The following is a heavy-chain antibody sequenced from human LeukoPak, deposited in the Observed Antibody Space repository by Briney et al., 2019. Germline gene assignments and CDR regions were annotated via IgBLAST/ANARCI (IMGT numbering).Heavy chain of an antibody. Sequence: GGSLRLSCAASGFTFSSYSMNWVRQAPGKGLEWVSSISSSSSYIYYADSVKGRFTISRDNAKTSLYLQMNSLRAEDTAVYYCARDLNYGGNSYWGQGTLVTVSS. D-gene: IGHD4-23*01. J-gene: IGHJ4*02. CDR1: GFTFSSYS. V-gene: IGHV3-21*01. CDR2: ISSSSSYI. CDR3: ARDLNYGGNSY.